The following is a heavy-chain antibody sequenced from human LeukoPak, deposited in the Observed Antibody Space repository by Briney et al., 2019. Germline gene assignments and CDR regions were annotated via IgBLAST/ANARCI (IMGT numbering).Heavy chain of an antibody. D-gene: IGHD5-24*01. CDR3: ARLAEMATSDGESLDY. CDR2: IYYSGST. J-gene: IGHJ4*02. V-gene: IGHV4-39*01. Sequence: SETLSLTCTVSDGSISSSSYYWGWIRQPPGKGLEWIGSIYYSGSTYYNPSLKSRVTISVDTSKNQFSLKLSSVTAADTAVYYCARLAEMATSDGESLDYWGQGTLVTVSS. CDR1: DGSISSSSYY.